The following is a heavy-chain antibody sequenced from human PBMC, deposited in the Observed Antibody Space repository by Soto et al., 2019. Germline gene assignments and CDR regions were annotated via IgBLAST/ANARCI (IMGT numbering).Heavy chain of an antibody. CDR2: INHSGST. J-gene: IGHJ3*02. CDR3: ANLDMITFGGVIGPNDEFDI. V-gene: IGHV4-34*01. CDR1: GGSFSGFY. D-gene: IGHD3-16*02. Sequence: SETLSLTCAVYGGSFSGFYWSWIRQPPGKGLEWIGEINHSGSTNYNPSLKSRVTISVDTSKNQFSLKLSSVTAADTAVYYCANLDMITFGGVIGPNDEFDIWGPGIMVTVSS.